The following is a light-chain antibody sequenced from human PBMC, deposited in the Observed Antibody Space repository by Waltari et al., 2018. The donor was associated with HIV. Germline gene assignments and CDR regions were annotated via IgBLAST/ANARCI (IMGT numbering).Light chain of an antibody. CDR2: DVV. V-gene: IGLV2-11*01. CDR1: SSDLGTYNW. CDR3: CSFAGNYTWV. Sequence: QSALTQPRSVSGSPGQSATIACPGTSSDLGTYNWLTWYQQHPGRVHKLLIYDVVKRPSGVSNRFSGSKSDITASLTISGLQSDDEADYYCCSFAGNYTWVFGGGTKLTVL. J-gene: IGLJ3*02.